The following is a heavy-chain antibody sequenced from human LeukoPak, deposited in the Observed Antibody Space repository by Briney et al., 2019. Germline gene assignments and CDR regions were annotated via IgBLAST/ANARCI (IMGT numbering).Heavy chain of an antibody. Sequence: ASVKVSCKASGGTFSSYAISWVRQAPGQGLEWMGRIIPIFGTANYAQKFQGRVTITTDESTSTAYMELSSLRSEDTAVYYCAREGGGDIDYWGQGTLVTVSS. CDR3: AREGGGDIDY. CDR2: IIPIFGTA. J-gene: IGHJ4*02. V-gene: IGHV1-69*05. D-gene: IGHD2-21*01. CDR1: GGTFSSYA.